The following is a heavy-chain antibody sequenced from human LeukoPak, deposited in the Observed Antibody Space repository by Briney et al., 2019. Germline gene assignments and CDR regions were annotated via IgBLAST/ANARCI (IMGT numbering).Heavy chain of an antibody. CDR2: IIPILGIA. J-gene: IGHJ4*02. D-gene: IGHD4-11*01. V-gene: IGHV1-69*04. Sequence: ASVKVSCKASGGTFSSYAISWVRQAPGQGLEWMGRIIPILGIANYAQKFQGRVTITADKSTSTAYMELSSLRSEDTVVYYCARANDYTPGCFDYWGQGTLVTVSS. CDR1: GGTFSSYA. CDR3: ARANDYTPGCFDY.